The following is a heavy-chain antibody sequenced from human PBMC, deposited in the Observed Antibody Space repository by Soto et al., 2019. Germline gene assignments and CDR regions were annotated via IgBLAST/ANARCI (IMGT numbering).Heavy chain of an antibody. D-gene: IGHD4-17*01. J-gene: IGHJ4*02. CDR3: ARDHYGDSDY. CDR2: IYYSGST. CDR1: GGSISSYY. Sequence: QVQLQESGPGLVKPSETLSLTCTVSGGSISSYYWSWIRQPPGKGLEWIGCIYYSGSTNYNPSLKSRVTISVDTSKNQFSLKLSSVTAADTAVYYCARDHYGDSDYWGQGTLVTVSS. V-gene: IGHV4-59*01.